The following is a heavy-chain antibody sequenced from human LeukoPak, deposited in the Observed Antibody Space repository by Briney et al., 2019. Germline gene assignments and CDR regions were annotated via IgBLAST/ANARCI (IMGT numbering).Heavy chain of an antibody. J-gene: IGHJ6*03. CDR3: AKDSWGEYCSSTSCHTYYYYYYMAV. Sequence: GGSLRLSCAASGFTFSSYEMNWVRQAPGKGLEWVSYISSSGSTIYYADSVKGRFTISRDIAKNTLYLQMNSLRAEDTAVYYCAKDSWGEYCSSTSCHTYYYYYYMAVWGKGPTVTISS. CDR2: ISSSGSTI. V-gene: IGHV3-48*03. CDR1: GFTFSSYE. D-gene: IGHD2-2*01.